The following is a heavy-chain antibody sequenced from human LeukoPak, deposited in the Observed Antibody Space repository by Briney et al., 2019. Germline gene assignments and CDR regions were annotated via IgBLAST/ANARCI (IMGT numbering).Heavy chain of an antibody. J-gene: IGHJ5*01. CDR2: ISGSGINL. CDR1: GFTFSSYE. D-gene: IGHD3-3*01. V-gene: IGHV3-48*03. Sequence: GGSLRLSCAASGFTFSSYEMNWVRQAPGKGLEWVSYISGSGINLYYADSVKGRFTISKDNAKNSLYLQLNSLRSEDTALYFFSSAPFGVLTRFFSCGDGTLVTVSPQPPKGAQQQDS. CDR3: SSAPFGVLTRFFSCGDGTLVTVSPQPPKGAQQQDS.